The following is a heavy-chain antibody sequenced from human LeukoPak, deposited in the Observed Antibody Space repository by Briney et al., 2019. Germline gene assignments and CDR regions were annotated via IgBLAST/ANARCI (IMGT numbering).Heavy chain of an antibody. CDR3: ARGFRAFDF. J-gene: IGHJ3*01. CDR2: ISSTSTSI. CDR1: GFTFSSHT. Sequence: GGCLRLSCAASGFTFSSHTMNWVRQAPGKGLEWVSSISSTSTSIYHADSVKGRFTFSRYNTKNSLYLQMDSLRAEDTAVYYCARGFRAFDFWAQGTMATVSS. V-gene: IGHV3-21*01.